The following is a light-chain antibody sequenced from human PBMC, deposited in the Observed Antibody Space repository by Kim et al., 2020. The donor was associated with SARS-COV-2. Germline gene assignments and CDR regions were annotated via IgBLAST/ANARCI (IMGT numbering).Light chain of an antibody. Sequence: GQSVTISCTGSSSDVGGYNYFSWYQQQPGKAPKLMIYDVSKRPSGVPDRFSGSKSGNTASLTVSGLQAEDEADYYCSSYGGSDIVVFGGGTKLTVL. J-gene: IGLJ2*01. CDR1: SSDVGGYNY. V-gene: IGLV2-8*01. CDR2: DVS. CDR3: SSYGGSDIVV.